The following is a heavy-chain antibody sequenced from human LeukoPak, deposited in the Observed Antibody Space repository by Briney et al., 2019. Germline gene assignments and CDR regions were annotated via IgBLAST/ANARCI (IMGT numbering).Heavy chain of an antibody. CDR3: AKDPYMDV. CDR2: INWNSGTM. J-gene: IGHJ6*03. CDR1: GFSFADAA. V-gene: IGHV3-9*01. Sequence: GRSLRLSCAASGFSFADAAMHWVRQVPGKGLEWVSGINWNSGTMGYADSVKGRFTVSRDNAKNSLYLQMNSLKTEDTALYYCAKDPYMDVWGKGTTVTVSS.